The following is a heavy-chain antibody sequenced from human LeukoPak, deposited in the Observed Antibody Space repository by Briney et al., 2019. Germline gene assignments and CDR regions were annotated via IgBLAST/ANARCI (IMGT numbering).Heavy chain of an antibody. CDR1: GYTFTVYY. V-gene: IGHV1-2*02. J-gene: IGHJ5*02. Sequence: ASVTVSFKASGYTFTVYYMHWVRQARGQGLEWMGWINPNSGGTNYAQKFQGRVAMTRDPSISTAYMELRRLRSDDTAVYYCARDPVYERGWFDLWGQGTLVTVSS. CDR3: ARDPVYERGWFDL. CDR2: INPNSGGT. D-gene: IGHD2/OR15-2a*01.